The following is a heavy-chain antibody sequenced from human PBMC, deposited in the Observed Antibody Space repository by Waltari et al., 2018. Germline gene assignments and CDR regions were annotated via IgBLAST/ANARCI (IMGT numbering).Heavy chain of an antibody. D-gene: IGHD3-16*01. Sequence: EVQLLESGGGLVQPGGSLRLSCAASGFTFSTYRMSWVRQVPGKGLEWVSSISGSGTGTYYADSAKGRFTISRDNSKNTLYLQMNSLRAEDTALYYCATFKGDYWGQGTLVTVSS. CDR3: ATFKGDY. CDR2: ISGSGTGT. CDR1: GFTFSTYR. V-gene: IGHV3-23*01. J-gene: IGHJ4*02.